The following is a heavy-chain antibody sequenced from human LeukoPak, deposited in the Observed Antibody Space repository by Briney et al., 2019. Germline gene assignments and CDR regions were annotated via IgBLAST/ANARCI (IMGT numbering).Heavy chain of an antibody. CDR2: IKEDGSAK. J-gene: IGHJ6*03. V-gene: IGHV3-7*03. CDR3: ATGHYYYMDV. Sequence: PGGSLRLSCAASGFTFSNYWMSWVRQAPGKGLEWVANIKEDGSAKYYVDSVKGRFTISRDNAKNSLYLQMNSLRAEDTAVYYCATGHYYYMDVWGKGTTVTISS. CDR1: GFTFSNYW.